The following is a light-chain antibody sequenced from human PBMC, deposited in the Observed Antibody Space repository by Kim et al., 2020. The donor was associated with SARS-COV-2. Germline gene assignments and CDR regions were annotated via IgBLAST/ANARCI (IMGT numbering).Light chain of an antibody. CDR2: AAS. J-gene: IGKJ1*01. Sequence: AIQITQSPSSLSASTGDRVTITCRASQGISSYLAWYQQKSGKAPKLLIYAASTLQSGVPSRFSGSGSGTDFTLTISCLQSEDFATYYCQQYYSYPRTFGQGTKVDIK. CDR3: QQYYSYPRT. V-gene: IGKV1-8*01. CDR1: QGISSY.